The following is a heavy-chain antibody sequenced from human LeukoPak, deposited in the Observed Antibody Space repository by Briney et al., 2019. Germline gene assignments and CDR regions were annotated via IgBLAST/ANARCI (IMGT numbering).Heavy chain of an antibody. J-gene: IGHJ4*02. V-gene: IGHV3-23*01. CDR1: GFTFSDYA. CDR2: ITGGGRT. D-gene: IGHD3-22*01. Sequence: PGGSLRLSCAVSGFTFSDYAMSWVRQAPGKGPEWVSAITGGGRTYYADSVKGRFTISRNSSKNTLYLQMNSLRAEDTAIYYCAKRGYYDSGALRAPFEYWGQGTLVTVSS. CDR3: AKRGYYDSGALRAPFEY.